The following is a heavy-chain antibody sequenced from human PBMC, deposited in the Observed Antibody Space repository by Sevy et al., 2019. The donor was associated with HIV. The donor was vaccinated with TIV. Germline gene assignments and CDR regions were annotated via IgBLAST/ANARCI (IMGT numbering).Heavy chain of an antibody. CDR1: GYTLTQLS. Sequence: ASVKVSCKVSGYTLTQLSMHWVRQAPGKGLEWMGSFDPEDGETLYAQNFQGRVTMTEDTSTDTAYMALSSLRSEDTAIYYCATTKDYYNSSGSPFDYWGQGTLVTVSS. J-gene: IGHJ4*02. V-gene: IGHV1-24*01. CDR3: ATTKDYYNSSGSPFDY. CDR2: FDPEDGET. D-gene: IGHD3-22*01.